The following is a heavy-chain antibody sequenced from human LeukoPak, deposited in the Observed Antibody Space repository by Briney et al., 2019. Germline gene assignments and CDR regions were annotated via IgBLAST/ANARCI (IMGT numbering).Heavy chain of an antibody. J-gene: IGHJ4*02. CDR3: ARAHTGGLIAVAGHTDY. CDR1: GGSITSGGYS. Sequence: SQTLSLTCTVSGGSITSGGYSWSWIRHHPGKGLEWIGYIYYSGSTYYNPSLKSRVTISVDTSKDQFSLKLSSVTAADTAVYYCARAHTGGLIAVAGHTDYWGQGTLVTVSS. V-gene: IGHV4-31*03. CDR2: IYYSGST. D-gene: IGHD6-19*01.